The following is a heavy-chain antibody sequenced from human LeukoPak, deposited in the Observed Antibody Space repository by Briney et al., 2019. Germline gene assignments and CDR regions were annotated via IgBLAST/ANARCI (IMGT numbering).Heavy chain of an antibody. Sequence: ASVKVSCKASRYTFTGSYIHWVRQAPGQGLEWMGRINPNSGDTNYAQKLQGRVTMTTDTSTSTAYMELRSLRSDDTAVYYCARAGDSSGYYYPGYWGQGTLVTVSS. V-gene: IGHV1-2*06. D-gene: IGHD3-22*01. CDR1: RYTFTGSY. CDR3: ARAGDSSGYYYPGY. J-gene: IGHJ4*02. CDR2: INPNSGDT.